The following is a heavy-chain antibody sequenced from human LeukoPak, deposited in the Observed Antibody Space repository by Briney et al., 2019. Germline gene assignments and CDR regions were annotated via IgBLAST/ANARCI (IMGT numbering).Heavy chain of an antibody. D-gene: IGHD3-22*01. J-gene: IGHJ4*02. CDR2: IWYDGSNK. CDR3: ARDTHHDSSGYYY. Sequence: GRSLRLSCAASGFTFSSYGMHWVRQAPGKGLEWVAVIWYDGSNKYYADSVKGRFTISRDNSKNTLYLQMNSLGAEDTAVYYCARDTHHDSSGYYYFGQGTLVTVSS. V-gene: IGHV3-33*01. CDR1: GFTFSSYG.